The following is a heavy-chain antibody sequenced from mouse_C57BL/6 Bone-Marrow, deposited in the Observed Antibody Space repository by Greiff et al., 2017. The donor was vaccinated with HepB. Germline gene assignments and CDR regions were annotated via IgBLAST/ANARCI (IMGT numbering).Heavy chain of an antibody. CDR2: IWGGGST. D-gene: IGHD1-1*01. V-gene: IGHV2-9*01. Sequence: QVQLQQSGPGLVAPSQSLSITCTVSGFSLTSYGVDWVRQPPGKGLEWLGVIWGGGSTNYNSALMSRLSISKDNSKSQVFLKMNSLQTDDTAMYYCANLSYYYGSSPYYFDYWGQGTTLTVSS. J-gene: IGHJ2*01. CDR1: GFSLTSYG. CDR3: ANLSYYYGSSPYYFDY.